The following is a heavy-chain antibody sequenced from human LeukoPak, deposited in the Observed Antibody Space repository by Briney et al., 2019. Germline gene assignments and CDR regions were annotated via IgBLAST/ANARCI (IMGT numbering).Heavy chain of an antibody. J-gene: IGHJ4*02. CDR3: ARTGFELLGCFDY. D-gene: IGHD1-26*01. V-gene: IGHV4-59*08. CDR1: GGSITNYY. Sequence: SETLSLTCTVSGGSITNYYWSWIRQPPGKGPEWIGYIHYSGSTKYKSSLKSRVTISVDTSKNQFSLKLSSVTAADTAVYYCARTGFELLGCFDYWGQGTLVTVSS. CDR2: IHYSGST.